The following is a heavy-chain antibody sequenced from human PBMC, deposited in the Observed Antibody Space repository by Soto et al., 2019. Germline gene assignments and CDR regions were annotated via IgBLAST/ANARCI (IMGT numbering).Heavy chain of an antibody. D-gene: IGHD6-6*01. CDR3: ARDSSSIAARYFDY. J-gene: IGHJ4*02. CDR1: GGTFSSYA. CDR2: IIPIFGTA. Sequence: SVKVSCKASGGTFSSYAISWVRQAPGQGLEWMGGIIPIFGTANYAQKFQGRVTITADESTSTAYMELSSLRSEDTAVYYCARDSSSIAARYFDYWGQGALVTVSS. V-gene: IGHV1-69*13.